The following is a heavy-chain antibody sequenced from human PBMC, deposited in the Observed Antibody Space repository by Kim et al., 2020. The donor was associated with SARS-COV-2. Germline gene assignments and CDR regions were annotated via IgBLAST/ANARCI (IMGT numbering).Heavy chain of an antibody. D-gene: IGHD1-7*01. CDR3: AGQQLELRGGLGYYYYYGMDV. V-gene: IGHV4-59*13. Sequence: SETLSLTCTVSGGSISSYYWSWIRQPPGKGLEWIGYIYYSGSTNYNPSLKSRVTISVDTSKNQFSLKLSSVTAADTAVYYCAGQQLELRGGLGYYYYYGMDVWGQGTTVTVSS. CDR2: IYYSGST. J-gene: IGHJ6*02. CDR1: GGSISSYY.